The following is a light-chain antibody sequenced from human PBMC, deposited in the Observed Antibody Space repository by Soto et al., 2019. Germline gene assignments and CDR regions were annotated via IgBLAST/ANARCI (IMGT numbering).Light chain of an antibody. CDR2: GAF. V-gene: IGKV3D-20*02. J-gene: IGKJ5*01. Sequence: EIVLTQSPGTLSLSPGERATLSCRASQSVSNNYLAWYQQKPGQAPRLLIYGAFSRATGIPDRFSGGGSGTEFTLTISSLQSEDFAVYYCQQRNSWPPITFGQGTRLEIK. CDR3: QQRNSWPPIT. CDR1: QSVSNNY.